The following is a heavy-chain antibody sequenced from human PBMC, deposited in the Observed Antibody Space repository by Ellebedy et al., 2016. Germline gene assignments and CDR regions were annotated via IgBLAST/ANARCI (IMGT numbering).Heavy chain of an antibody. J-gene: IGHJ4*02. V-gene: IGHV4-59*01. CDR1: GGSLSGSY. CDR2: MYSIGST. Sequence: SETLSLTXTVSGGSLSGSYWNWIRKPPGKGLEWIGYMYSIGSTNYNPSLRSRVTISADTSKNQISLKVTSVAAADTAVYYCARDVSLYSSSPSFDSWGQGTLVTVSS. CDR3: ARDVSLYSSSPSFDS. D-gene: IGHD6-6*01.